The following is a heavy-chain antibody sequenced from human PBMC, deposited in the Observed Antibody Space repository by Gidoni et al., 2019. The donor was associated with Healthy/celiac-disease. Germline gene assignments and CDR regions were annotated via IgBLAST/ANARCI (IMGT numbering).Heavy chain of an antibody. CDR3: ATYSGSYSTTTDFDY. CDR2: INPNSGGT. CDR1: GYTFTGYY. J-gene: IGHJ4*02. V-gene: IGHV1-2*02. Sequence: QVQLVQSGAEVKKPGASVQVSCKASGYTFTGYYMHWVRQAPGQGLEWMGWINPNSGGTNYAQKFQGRVTMTRDTSISTAYMELSRLRSDDTAVYYCATYSGSYSTTTDFDYWGQGTLVTVSS. D-gene: IGHD1-26*01.